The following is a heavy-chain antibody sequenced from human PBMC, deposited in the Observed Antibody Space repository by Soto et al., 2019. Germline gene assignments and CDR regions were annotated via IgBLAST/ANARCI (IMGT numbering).Heavy chain of an antibody. CDR2: TSNSGST. D-gene: IGHD2-2*01. J-gene: IGHJ4*02. V-gene: IGHV4-31*03. Sequence: QVQLQESGPGLVKPSQTLSLTCTVSGGSITSSGYYWSWIRQHPGEGLEWIGFTSNSGSTSYNPSLESRVNISVDTSSNPFSLNLKSVTAADTAVYYCARGGGSTKVDYWGQGTLVTVSP. CDR1: GGSITSSGYY. CDR3: ARGGGSTKVDY.